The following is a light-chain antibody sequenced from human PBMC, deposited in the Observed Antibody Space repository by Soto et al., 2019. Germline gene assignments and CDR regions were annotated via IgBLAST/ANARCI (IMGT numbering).Light chain of an antibody. CDR3: QQYINWPRT. CDR2: DAS. J-gene: IGKJ1*01. CDR1: QSVGSI. V-gene: IGKV3-15*01. Sequence: EIVMTQSPATLSVSAGDRVTLSCRASQSVGSILAWFQQRPGQAPRLLIYDASTRATGIPARFSGSGSGTDFTLTITSLQSEDFAVYYCQQYINWPRTFGQGTKVEIK.